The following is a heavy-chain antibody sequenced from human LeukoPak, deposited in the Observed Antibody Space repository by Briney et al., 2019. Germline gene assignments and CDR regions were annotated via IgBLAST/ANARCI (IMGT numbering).Heavy chain of an antibody. Sequence: GGSLRLSCAASGFAFSIYSMNWVRQAPGKGLEWVSSISSSSSYIYYADSVKGRFTISRDNAKNSLFPQMNSLRAEDTAVYYCARDLGATVTYYYFDYWGQGTLVTVSS. CDR2: ISSSSSYI. V-gene: IGHV3-21*01. D-gene: IGHD4-17*01. CDR1: GFAFSIYS. J-gene: IGHJ4*02. CDR3: ARDLGATVTYYYFDY.